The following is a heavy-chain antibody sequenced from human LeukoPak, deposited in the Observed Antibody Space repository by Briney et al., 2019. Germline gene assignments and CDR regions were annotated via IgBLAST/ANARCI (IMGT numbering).Heavy chain of an antibody. J-gene: IGHJ3*01. V-gene: IGHV4-59*10. CDR2: IYTGGST. CDR3: ARQSSSWYGPGEAFDV. Sequence: SETLCLACAVSGGSISTYYWSWIRQPPGKGLEWMSRIYTGGSTNYNPSLKSRVTMSVDTSKNKFYLKLSCVTAADTAVYYCARQSSSWYGPGEAFDVWGQGTMVTVSS. D-gene: IGHD6-13*01. CDR1: GGSISTYY.